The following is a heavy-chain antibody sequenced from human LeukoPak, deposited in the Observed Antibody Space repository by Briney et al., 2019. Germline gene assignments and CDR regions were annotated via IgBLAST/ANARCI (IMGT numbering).Heavy chain of an antibody. V-gene: IGHV4-31*03. D-gene: IGHD3-22*01. CDR1: GGSISSGGYY. CDR2: IFYSGST. CDR3: AGFTYDSSGYWNAFDI. Sequence: PSQTLSLTCTVSGGSISSGGYYWSWIRQHPGKGLEWIVYIFYSGSTYYNPALKSRVTISVDTSKNQFSLKLSSVTAADTAVYYCAGFTYDSSGYWNAFDIWGQGTMVTVSS. J-gene: IGHJ3*02.